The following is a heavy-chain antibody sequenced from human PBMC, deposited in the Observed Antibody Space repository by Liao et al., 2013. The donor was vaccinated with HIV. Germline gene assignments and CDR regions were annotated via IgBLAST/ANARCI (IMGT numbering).Heavy chain of an antibody. Sequence: QVQLQESGPGLVKPSQTLSLTCAVSGGSMNSGSYYWSWIRQPAGKELEWIGRIYSSGSTNYNPSLKSRVTISVDTSKNQFSLKLSSVTAADTAVYYCAREGGDWTFFDSWGQG. D-gene: IGHD2-21*02. CDR2: IYSSGST. V-gene: IGHV4-61*02. CDR3: AREGGDWTFFDS. J-gene: IGHJ4*02. CDR1: GGSMNSGSYY.